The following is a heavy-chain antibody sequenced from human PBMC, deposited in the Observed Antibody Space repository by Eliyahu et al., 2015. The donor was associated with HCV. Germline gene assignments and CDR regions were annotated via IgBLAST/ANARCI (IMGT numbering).Heavy chain of an antibody. CDR3: ARVVVLGDLEAFDY. CDR2: IYYSGST. CDR1: GGSISXGGYY. V-gene: IGHV4-31*03. D-gene: IGHD2-15*01. J-gene: IGHJ4*02. Sequence: QVQLQESGPGLVKPSQTLSLTCTVSGGSISXGGYYWSWIRQHPGKGLEWIGYIYYSGSTYYNPSLKSRVTISVDTSKNQFSLKLSSVTAADTAVYYCARVVVLGDLEAFDYWGQGTLVTVSS.